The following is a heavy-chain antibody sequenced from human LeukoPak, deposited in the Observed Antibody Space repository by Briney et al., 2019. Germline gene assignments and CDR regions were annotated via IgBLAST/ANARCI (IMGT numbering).Heavy chain of an antibody. CDR2: INSDGSST. J-gene: IGHJ4*02. CDR1: GFTFSSYW. D-gene: IGHD6-19*01. Sequence: GGSLRLSCAASGFTFSSYWMHWVRQVPGKGLVWVSRINSDGSSTTYADSVKGRFTISRDNAKNTLYLQMNSLRAEDTAVYYCARGSSGWYGIDYWGQGALVNVSS. CDR3: ARGSSGWYGIDY. V-gene: IGHV3-74*01.